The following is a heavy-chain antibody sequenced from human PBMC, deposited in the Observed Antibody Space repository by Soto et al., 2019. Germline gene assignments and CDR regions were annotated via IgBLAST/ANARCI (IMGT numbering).Heavy chain of an antibody. D-gene: IGHD3-10*01. Sequence: GGSLRLSCTASGYTFGDFGVSWFRQAPGKGLEWVSFIRSKSYGWTIEYAASVKGRFTISRDYPESIAFLQMNSLKTEDTGVYYCTRIYGSGTFLPDYWGQGTLITVSS. J-gene: IGHJ4*02. CDR2: IRSKSYGWTI. V-gene: IGHV3-49*03. CDR3: TRIYGSGTFLPDY. CDR1: GYTFGDFG.